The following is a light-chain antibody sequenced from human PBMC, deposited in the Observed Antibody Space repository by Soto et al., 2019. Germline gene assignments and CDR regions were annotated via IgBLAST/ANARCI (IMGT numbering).Light chain of an antibody. CDR2: GAS. V-gene: IGKV3-20*01. Sequence: EIVLTQSPGTLSLSPGERATLSCRASQSVSSSSLAWYQQKRGQAPRLLIHGASSRATGIPDRFSGSGSGTDFTLTISRLEPEDFAVYYCQQYYSTPLTFGQGTKVEIK. CDR3: QQYYSTPLT. J-gene: IGKJ1*01. CDR1: QSVSSSS.